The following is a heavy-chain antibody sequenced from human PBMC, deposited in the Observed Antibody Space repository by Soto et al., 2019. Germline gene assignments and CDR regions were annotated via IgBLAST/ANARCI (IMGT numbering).Heavy chain of an antibody. CDR2: ISYDGSNK. Sequence: QVQLVESGGGVVQPGRSLRLSCAASGFTFSSYAMHWVRQAPGKGLEWVAVISYDGSNKYYADSVKGRFTISRDNSKNTLYLQMNSLRAEDTAVYYCARVEQPHLSRSVLDYWGQGTLVTVSS. J-gene: IGHJ4*02. CDR1: GFTFSSYA. CDR3: ARVEQPHLSRSVLDY. D-gene: IGHD1-1*01. V-gene: IGHV3-30-3*01.